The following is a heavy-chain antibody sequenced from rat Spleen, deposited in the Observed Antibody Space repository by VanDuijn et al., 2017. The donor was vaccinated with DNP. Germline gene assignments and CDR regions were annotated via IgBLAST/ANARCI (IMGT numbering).Heavy chain of an antibody. V-gene: IGHV5S11*01. CDR1: GFTFSYYY. J-gene: IGHJ2*01. Sequence: EVQLVESGGGLVQPGRSMKLSCEASGFTFSYYYMAWVRQAPTKGLEWVAAISPGGGNIYYRGSVKGRFTISRDNSKSTLYLQMDSLRSEETATYYCTKAGGFSPWYFDYWGQGVMVTVSS. CDR2: ISPGGGNI. CDR3: TKAGGFSPWYFDY. D-gene: IGHD1-11*01.